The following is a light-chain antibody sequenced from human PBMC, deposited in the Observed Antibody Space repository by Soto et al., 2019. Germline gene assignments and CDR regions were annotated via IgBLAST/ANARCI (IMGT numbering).Light chain of an antibody. Sequence: DIQMTQSPSSLSASVGDRVTITCQASQDITNYLNWYQQKPGKAPRLLLYDASSLETGVPSRFSGSGSGTEFALTISSLQPDDFATYYCQQYNGYSTWTFGQGTKVELK. CDR3: QQYNGYSTWT. J-gene: IGKJ1*01. V-gene: IGKV1-33*01. CDR1: QDITNY. CDR2: DAS.